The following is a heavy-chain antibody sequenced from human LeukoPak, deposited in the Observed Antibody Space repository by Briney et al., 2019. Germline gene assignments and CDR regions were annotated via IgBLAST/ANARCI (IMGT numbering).Heavy chain of an antibody. CDR3: AREGRDGYNYDY. J-gene: IGHJ4*02. Sequence: GSLRLSCAASGFTFSSYAMSWVRQAPGKGLEWVSAISGSGGSTYYADSVKGRFTISRDNSKNTLSLQMNSLRAEDTAVYYRAREGRDGYNYDYWGQGTLVTVSS. D-gene: IGHD5-24*01. V-gene: IGHV3-23*01. CDR1: GFTFSSYA. CDR2: ISGSGGST.